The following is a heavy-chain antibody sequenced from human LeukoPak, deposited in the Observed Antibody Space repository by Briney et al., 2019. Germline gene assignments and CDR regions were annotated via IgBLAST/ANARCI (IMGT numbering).Heavy chain of an antibody. CDR1: GYSISSGYY. CDR2: IYHSGST. V-gene: IGHV4-38-2*01. CDR3: ARRITGTTTWYFDL. J-gene: IGHJ2*01. Sequence: PSETLSLTCAVSGYSISSGYYWGWIRQPPGKGLERIGSIYHSGSTYYNPSLKSRVTISVDTSKNQFSLKLSSVTAADTAVYYCARRITGTTTWYFDLWGRGTLVTVSS. D-gene: IGHD1-7*01.